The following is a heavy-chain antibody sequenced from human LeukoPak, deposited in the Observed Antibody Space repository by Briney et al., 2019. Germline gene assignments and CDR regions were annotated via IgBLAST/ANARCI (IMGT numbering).Heavy chain of an antibody. D-gene: IGHD6-13*01. CDR3: ARETRGLAAAGTVNWFDP. CDR2: VYYRGTT. J-gene: IGHJ5*02. CDR1: GVSXTTYY. Sequence: SEXXXXTCTVXGVSXTTYYWSWIRQPPGKGLEWIGYVYYRGTTNYNPSLTSRGTMSVDTTKNKFSQRQNSVTAADTAVYYCARETRGLAAAGTVNWFDPWGQGTLVTVSS. V-gene: IGHV4-59*01.